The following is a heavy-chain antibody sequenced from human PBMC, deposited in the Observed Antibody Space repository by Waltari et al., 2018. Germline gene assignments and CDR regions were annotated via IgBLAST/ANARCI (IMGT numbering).Heavy chain of an antibody. D-gene: IGHD5-12*01. CDR3: ARDRAWLGGNYYYGMDD. J-gene: IGHJ6*02. CDR1: GYTFTSYG. V-gene: IGHV1-18*01. CDR2: ISAYNGNT. Sequence: QVQPVQSGAEVKKPGASVKVSCKASGYTFTSYGISWVRQAPGQGLEWMGWISAYNGNTNYAQKLEDRVTMNADTTASAAYMERRSLRSHDTAVYYCARDRAWLGGNYYYGMDDWGQGTTVTVSS.